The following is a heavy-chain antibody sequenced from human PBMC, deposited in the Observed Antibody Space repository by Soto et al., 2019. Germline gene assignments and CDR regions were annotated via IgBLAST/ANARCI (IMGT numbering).Heavy chain of an antibody. Sequence: TLSLTCAVSGYSISSSNWWGWIRQPPGKGLEWIGYIYYSGTTYYNLSLKSRVTMSVDTSKNQFSLKLTSVTAVDTAVYYCARREIQGPIDYWGQGTLVTVSS. J-gene: IGHJ4*02. CDR1: GYSISSSNW. CDR3: ARREIQGPIDY. D-gene: IGHD1-26*01. CDR2: IYYSGTT. V-gene: IGHV4-28*02.